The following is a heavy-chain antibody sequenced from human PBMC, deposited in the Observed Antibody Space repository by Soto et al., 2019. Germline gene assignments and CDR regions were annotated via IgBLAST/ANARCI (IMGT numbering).Heavy chain of an antibody. D-gene: IGHD2-2*01. V-gene: IGHV5-51*01. J-gene: IGHJ4*02. CDR1: ESRCMSQW. CDR3: ARQGYCSSSSCXFDF. Sequence: GASLKISCKGSESRCMSQWIGSVRQMRGKGLEWMGVIYPGDSDTRYSPSFQGQVTISADKSVSTADLQWSSLKASDTAMYYCARQGYCSSSSCXFDFWGQGTLVTVSS. CDR2: IYPGDSDT.